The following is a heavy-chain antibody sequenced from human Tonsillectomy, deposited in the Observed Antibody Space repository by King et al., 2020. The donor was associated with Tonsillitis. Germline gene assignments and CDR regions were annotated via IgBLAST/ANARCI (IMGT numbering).Heavy chain of an antibody. CDR2: IWYDGSNK. V-gene: IGHV3-33*01. Sequence: VQLVESGGGVVQPGRSLRLSCTASGFTFSSYGMHWVRQAPGKGLEWVAVIWYDGSNKYYADSVKGRFTISRDNSKNTLYLQMNSLRAEDTAVYYCARERLCTNGVCYNFDYWGQGTLVTVSS. D-gene: IGHD2-8*01. CDR3: ARERLCTNGVCYNFDY. CDR1: GFTFSSYG. J-gene: IGHJ4*02.